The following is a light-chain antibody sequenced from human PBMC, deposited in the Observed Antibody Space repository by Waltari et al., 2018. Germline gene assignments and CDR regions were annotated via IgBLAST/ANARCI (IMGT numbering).Light chain of an antibody. J-gene: IGLJ1*01. Sequence: QSALTQPASVSVSPGQSITISCTGTSSDVGRHHYVAWYQKHPGKAPQLMIYNVSKRPSGVSKRFSGSKSGNAASLTISGLQAEDEADYYCSSYTSSSTPYVFGTGTKVTVL. CDR3: SSYTSSSTPYV. CDR1: SSDVGRHHY. CDR2: NVS. V-gene: IGLV2-14*01.